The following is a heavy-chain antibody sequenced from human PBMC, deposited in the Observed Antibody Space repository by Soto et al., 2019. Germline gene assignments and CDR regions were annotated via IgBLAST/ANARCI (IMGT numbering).Heavy chain of an antibody. CDR1: GFTFSNAW. D-gene: IGHD5-18*01. Sequence: GGSLRLSCAASGFTFSNAWMNWVRQAPGKGLEWVGRIKSKTDGGTTDHAAPVKGRFTISRDDSKNTLYLQMNSLKTEDTAVYYCTTVSTAMVFYYGMDVWGQGTTVTVSS. CDR3: TTVSTAMVFYYGMDV. CDR2: IKSKTDGGTT. V-gene: IGHV3-15*07. J-gene: IGHJ6*02.